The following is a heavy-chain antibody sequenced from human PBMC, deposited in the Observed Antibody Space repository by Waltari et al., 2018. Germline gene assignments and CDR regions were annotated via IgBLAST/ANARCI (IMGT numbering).Heavy chain of an antibody. V-gene: IGHV4-4*07. J-gene: IGHJ5*02. CDR3: AREYVVVIDDWFDP. CDR2: IYTSGST. D-gene: IGHD2-21*01. CDR1: GGSISSYY. Sequence: QVQLQESGPGLVKPSETLSLTCTVSGGSISSYYWSWIRQPAGKGLEWIGRIYTSGSTNYNPSLKRRVTMSVDTSKNPFSLELSSVTAADTAVYYCAREYVVVIDDWFDPWGQGTLVTVSS.